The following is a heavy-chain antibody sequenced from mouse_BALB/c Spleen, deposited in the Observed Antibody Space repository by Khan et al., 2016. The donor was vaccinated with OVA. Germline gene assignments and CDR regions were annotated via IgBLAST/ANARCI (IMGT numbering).Heavy chain of an antibody. V-gene: IGHV1-77*01. CDR1: GYTFTDYV. CDR3: ARAGWDVFAY. D-gene: IGHD4-1*01. J-gene: IGHJ3*01. CDR2: IYPGSDST. Sequence: QVQLQQSGPELVKPGASVKMSCKASGYTFTDYVMNWVKQRNGQGLEWIGQIYPGSDSTYYNEKFKGKATLTTDRSSNTAYMQLSNLTSEYSAVYFCARAGWDVFAYWGQGTLVTVSA.